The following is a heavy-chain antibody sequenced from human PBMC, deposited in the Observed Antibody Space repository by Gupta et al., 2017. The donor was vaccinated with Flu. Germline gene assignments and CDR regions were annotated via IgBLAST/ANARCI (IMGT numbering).Heavy chain of an antibody. Sequence: GLEWVGRIKSKTDGGTTDYAAPVKGRFTISRDDSKNTLYLQMNSLKTEDTAVYYCTTLPYYYDSSGYSIIDYWGQGTLVTVSS. CDR2: IKSKTDGGTT. D-gene: IGHD3-22*01. J-gene: IGHJ4*02. CDR3: TTLPYYYDSSGYSIIDY. V-gene: IGHV3-15*01.